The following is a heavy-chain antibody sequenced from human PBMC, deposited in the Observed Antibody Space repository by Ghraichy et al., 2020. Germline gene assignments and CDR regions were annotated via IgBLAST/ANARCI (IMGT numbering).Heavy chain of an antibody. CDR1: GFTFNSYA. V-gene: IGHV3-23*01. Sequence: GSLRLSCAASGFTFNSYAMSWVRQAPGKGLELVSSVGTGGSTYYADSVKGRFTISRDNSKSTLFLQMNNLRAEDTALYYCARGGPATTYFYDFWGQGTLVIVSS. J-gene: IGHJ4*02. CDR2: VGTGGST. CDR3: ARGGPATTYFYDF. D-gene: IGHD2/OR15-2a*01.